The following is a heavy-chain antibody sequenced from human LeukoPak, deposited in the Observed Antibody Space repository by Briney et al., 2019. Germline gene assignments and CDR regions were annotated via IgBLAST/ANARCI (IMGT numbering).Heavy chain of an antibody. CDR3: AKDRAKAAAGTYDY. D-gene: IGHD6-13*01. CDR2: IIGSGGST. CDR1: GFPFSSYA. V-gene: IGHV3-23*01. Sequence: GGSLSLSCAASGFPFSSYAMSWVRQAPGKGLEWVSAIIGSGGSTYYADSVKGRFTITRDNSKNTLYLQMNSLRAEDTAVYYCAKDRAKAAAGTYDYWGQGTLVTVSS. J-gene: IGHJ4*02.